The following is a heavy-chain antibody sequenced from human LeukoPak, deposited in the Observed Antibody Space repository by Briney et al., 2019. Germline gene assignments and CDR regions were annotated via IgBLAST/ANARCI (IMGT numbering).Heavy chain of an antibody. D-gene: IGHD3-16*01. CDR2: IKQDGNEK. Sequence: GGSLRLSCAASGFTFSSYWMSWVRQAPGKGLEWVANIKQDGNEKYYVDSVKGRFTISRDNAKNSLYLQMNSLRAEDTAVYYYARDRSSMSTVITTGKAGFDPWGQGTLVTVSS. J-gene: IGHJ5*02. CDR1: GFTFSSYW. V-gene: IGHV3-7*01. CDR3: ARDRSSMSTVITTGKAGFDP.